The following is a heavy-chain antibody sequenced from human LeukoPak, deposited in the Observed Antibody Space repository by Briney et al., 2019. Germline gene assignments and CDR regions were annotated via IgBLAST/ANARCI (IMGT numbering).Heavy chain of an antibody. V-gene: IGHV4-39*07. D-gene: IGHD1-14*01. J-gene: IGHJ4*02. CDR2: IYYSGST. CDR1: GGSISSATYF. Sequence: SETPSLTCTVSGGSISSATYFWGWIRQPPGKGLEWIGSIYYSGSTYYNPSLKSRVTISVDTSKNQFSLKLSSVTAADTAVYYCARGTRHFDYRGQGTLVTVSS. CDR3: ARGTRHFDY.